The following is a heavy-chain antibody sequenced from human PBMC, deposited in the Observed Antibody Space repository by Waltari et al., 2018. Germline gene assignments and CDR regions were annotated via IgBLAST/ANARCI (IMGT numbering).Heavy chain of an antibody. Sequence: DVQLVVSGGGLIQPGGSLRLSCAASGFIVSNNYMSWFRTAPGKGLEWVSVLYAGGTTSYEDAVKGRFTSSRGNSKNRLYLQMNNWGVEDTAGYFCARAGLGSPAQWLQLLDSWGQGTLVTVSS. CDR1: GFIVSNNY. V-gene: IGHV3-53*01. D-gene: IGHD5-12*01. J-gene: IGHJ4*02. CDR3: ARAGLGSPAQWLQLLDS. CDR2: LYAGGTT.